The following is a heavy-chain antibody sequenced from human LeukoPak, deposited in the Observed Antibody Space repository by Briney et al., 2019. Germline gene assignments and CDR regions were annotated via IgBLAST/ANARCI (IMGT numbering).Heavy chain of an antibody. CDR2: ISGSGVNT. J-gene: IGHJ3*02. CDR1: GFTFSNYA. D-gene: IGHD3-22*01. CDR3: ARLVVVGAFDI. Sequence: PGGSLRLSCAASGFTFSNYAMNWARQAPGKRLEWVSTISGSGVNTYFADSVKGRFTISRDNSKNSLYLQMNSLRAEDTALYYCARLVVVGAFDIWGQGTMVTVSS. V-gene: IGHV3-23*01.